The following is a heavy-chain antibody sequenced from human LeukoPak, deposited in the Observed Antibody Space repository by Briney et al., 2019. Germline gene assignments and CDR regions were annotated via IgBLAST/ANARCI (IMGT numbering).Heavy chain of an antibody. CDR3: EKTTVGYSSGQKPAWPVDY. D-gene: IGHD5-18*01. CDR2: IFGSGGSP. CDR1: GFTFGSHA. J-gene: IGHJ4*02. V-gene: IGHV3-23*01. Sequence: GGSLRLSCEASGFTFGSHAMYWVRQAPGMGLEWVAGIFGSGGSPHYADSVKGRFTISRDNSRNTVYLQINSLRADDTAVYYCEKTTVGYSSGQKPAWPVDYWGQGTLVTISS.